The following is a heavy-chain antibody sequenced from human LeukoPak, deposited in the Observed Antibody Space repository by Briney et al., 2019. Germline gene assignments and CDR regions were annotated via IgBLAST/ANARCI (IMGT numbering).Heavy chain of an antibody. D-gene: IGHD3-10*01. V-gene: IGHV3-23*01. Sequence: PGGSLRLPCAASDFLFSSYAMNWVRQAPGKGLEWVSVIGASGSSTYYADSVKGRFTISRDNSKTTLYLQMNSLRAEDTAVYYCARGLSSVNDAFDIWGQGTMVTVSS. CDR1: DFLFSSYA. CDR3: ARGLSSVNDAFDI. J-gene: IGHJ3*02. CDR2: IGASGSST.